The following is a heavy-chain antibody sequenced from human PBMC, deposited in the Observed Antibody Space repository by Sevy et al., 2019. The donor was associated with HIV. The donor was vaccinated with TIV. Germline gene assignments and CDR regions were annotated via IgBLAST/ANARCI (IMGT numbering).Heavy chain of an antibody. J-gene: IGHJ6*02. CDR2: ISYDGSNK. Sequence: GGSLRLSCAASGFIFSTYAIHWVRQAPGKGLEWVAVISYDGSNKYYADSVKGRFTVSRDNSKNTLCLQRNSLRPDDTAVYYCARDSCSGGSCYAPPLYGMDVWGQGTTVTVSS. V-gene: IGHV3-30-3*01. CDR3: ARDSCSGGSCYAPPLYGMDV. D-gene: IGHD2-15*01. CDR1: GFIFSTYA.